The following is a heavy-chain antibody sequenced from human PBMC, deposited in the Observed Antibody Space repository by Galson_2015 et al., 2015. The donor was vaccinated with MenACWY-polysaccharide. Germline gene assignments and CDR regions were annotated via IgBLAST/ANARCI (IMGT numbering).Heavy chain of an antibody. CDR1: GFTFSSYA. V-gene: IGHV3-23*01. CDR3: AKDLYSSSPRSYYGMDV. CDR2: ISGSGGST. D-gene: IGHD6-13*01. Sequence: SLRLSCAASGFTFSSYAMSWVRQAPGKGLEWVSGISGSGGSTYYADSVKGRFTISRDNSKNTLYLQMNSLRAEDTAVHYCAKDLYSSSPRSYYGMDVWGQGTTVTVSS. J-gene: IGHJ6*02.